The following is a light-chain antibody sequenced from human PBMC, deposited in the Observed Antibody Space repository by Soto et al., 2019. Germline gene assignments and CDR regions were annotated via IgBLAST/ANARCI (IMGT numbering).Light chain of an antibody. V-gene: IGKV1-12*01. Sequence: DIPMTQSPSSVSASVGDRVTITCRASQGMSSLLAWYQQKPGKAPNLLIHTASSCQSGVPSRFSGSASGTDFTLTIRSLQPEDFATYYGQQANSFHLTCGGGTKVEIK. CDR1: QGMSSL. CDR2: TAS. CDR3: QQANSFHLT. J-gene: IGKJ4*01.